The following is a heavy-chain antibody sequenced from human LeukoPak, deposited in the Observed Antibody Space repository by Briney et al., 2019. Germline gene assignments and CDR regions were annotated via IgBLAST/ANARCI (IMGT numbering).Heavy chain of an antibody. CDR1: GFTFSAYG. V-gene: IGHV3-30*18. Sequence: PGRSLRLSCAASGFTFSAYGMHWVRQAPGKGLEWVALISFDGSNKFYADSVKGRFTISRDNSKNTLYLQMNSLRAEDTAVYYCAKGYPTLGIDCWGQGTLVTISS. D-gene: IGHD4-23*01. CDR3: AKGYPTLGIDC. J-gene: IGHJ4*02. CDR2: ISFDGSNK.